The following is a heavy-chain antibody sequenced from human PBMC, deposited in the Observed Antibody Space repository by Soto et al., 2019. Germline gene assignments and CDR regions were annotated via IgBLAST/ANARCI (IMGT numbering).Heavy chain of an antibody. CDR2: ISAYNGNT. Sequence: QVQLVQSGAEVKKPGASVKVSCKASGYTFTSNGISWVRQAPGQGLEWMGWISAYNGNTNYAQKLQGRVTMTTDTSTSTAYMELRSLRSDDTAVYYCARDLGLWFGVIDDAFDIWGQGTMVTVSS. D-gene: IGHD3-10*01. V-gene: IGHV1-18*01. CDR3: ARDLGLWFGVIDDAFDI. CDR1: GYTFTSNG. J-gene: IGHJ3*02.